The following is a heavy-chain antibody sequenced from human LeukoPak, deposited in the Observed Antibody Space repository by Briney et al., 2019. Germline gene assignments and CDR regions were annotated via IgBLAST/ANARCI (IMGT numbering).Heavy chain of an antibody. CDR2: HSGNS. V-gene: IGHV4-61*03. Sequence: SETLSLTCTASGASVSSNSYHWSWIRQAPGKGLEWIGHSGNSDYKPSLKSRITMSTDTSNNRFSLNLVSVTAADTAVYYCATYYVGAGGRGHWGPGTLVTVSS. D-gene: IGHD3-16*01. J-gene: IGHJ4*02. CDR3: ATYYVGAGGRGH. CDR1: GASVSSNSYH.